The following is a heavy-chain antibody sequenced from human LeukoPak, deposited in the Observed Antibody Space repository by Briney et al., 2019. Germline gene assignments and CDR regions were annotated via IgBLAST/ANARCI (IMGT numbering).Heavy chain of an antibody. J-gene: IGHJ3*02. CDR2: IYYSGST. CDR3: ARILGGAFDI. CDR1: GGSISTSSYY. V-gene: IGHV4-39*07. Sequence: SETLSLTCTVSGGSISTSSYYWGWIRQPPGKGLECIGNIYYSGSTYYNPSLKSRVTISVDTSKNQFSLKLSSVTAADTAVFYCARILGGAFDIWGQGTMVTVSS. D-gene: IGHD3-3*02.